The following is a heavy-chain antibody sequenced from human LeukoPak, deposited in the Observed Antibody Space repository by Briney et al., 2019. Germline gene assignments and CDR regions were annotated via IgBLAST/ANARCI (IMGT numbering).Heavy chain of an antibody. J-gene: IGHJ4*02. D-gene: IGHD5-18*01. CDR3: ARNPDTAMADY. CDR1: GGSISSYY. V-gene: IGHV4-59*01. CDR2: IYYSGST. Sequence: SETLSLTCTVSGGSISSYYWSWIRQPPGKGLEWIGYIYYSGSTNYNPSLKSRVTISVDTSKNQFSLELSSVTAADTAVYYCARNPDTAMADYWGQGTLVTVSS.